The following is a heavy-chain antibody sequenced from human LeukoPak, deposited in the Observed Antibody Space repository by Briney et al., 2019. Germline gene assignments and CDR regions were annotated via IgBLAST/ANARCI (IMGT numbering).Heavy chain of an antibody. CDR1: GGTFSSYA. CDR3: ARGTVAGLGDAFDI. Sequence: SVKVSCKASGGTFSSYAISWVRQAPGQGLEWMGGIIPIFGTANYAQKFQGRVTITADESTSTAYMELSSLRSEDTAVYYCARGTVAGLGDAFDIWGQGTMVTVSS. D-gene: IGHD6-19*01. CDR2: IIPIFGTA. J-gene: IGHJ3*02. V-gene: IGHV1-69*13.